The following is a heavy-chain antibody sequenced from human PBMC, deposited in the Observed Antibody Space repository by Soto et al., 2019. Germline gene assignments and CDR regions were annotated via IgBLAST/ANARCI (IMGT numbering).Heavy chain of an antibody. J-gene: IGHJ6*02. CDR3: ARIADCSTTSCSFPSRFYIRGYYYYYGLDV. Sequence: GGSLRLSCAASGFTFSGSAMHWVRQASGKGLEWVGRIRSKPNSYATAYAASVKGRFTISRDDSKNTAYLQMNSLKTEDTAVYYCARIADCSTTSCSFPSRFYIRGYYYYYGLDVWGQGTMVTVSS. D-gene: IGHD2-2*01. CDR1: GFTFSGSA. V-gene: IGHV3-73*01. CDR2: IRSKPNSYAT.